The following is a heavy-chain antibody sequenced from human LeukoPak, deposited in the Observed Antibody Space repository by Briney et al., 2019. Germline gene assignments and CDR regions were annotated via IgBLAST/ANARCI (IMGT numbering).Heavy chain of an antibody. Sequence: ASVKVSCKTSGYTFTAYYIHWVRQAPGQGLEWMGWLNPNNGGTDYAQSLQGRVTMTRDTSISTAYMELSRLKSDDTAMYYCVRADGGSYFDRWGQGTLVTVSS. J-gene: IGHJ4*02. CDR3: VRADGGSYFDR. V-gene: IGHV1-2*02. CDR2: LNPNNGGT. D-gene: IGHD1-26*01. CDR1: GYTFTAYY.